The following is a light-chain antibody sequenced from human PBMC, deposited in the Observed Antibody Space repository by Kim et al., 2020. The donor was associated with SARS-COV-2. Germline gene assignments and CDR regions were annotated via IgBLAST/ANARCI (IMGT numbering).Light chain of an antibody. CDR3: QQRSNWPPWT. V-gene: IGKV3-11*01. CDR2: DAS. CDR1: QSVSSY. J-gene: IGKJ1*01. Sequence: SPGERAPHSCRASQSVSSYLAWYQQKPGQAPRLLIYDASNRATGIPARFSGSGSGTDFTLTISSLEPEDFAVYYCQQRSNWPPWTFGQGTKVDIK.